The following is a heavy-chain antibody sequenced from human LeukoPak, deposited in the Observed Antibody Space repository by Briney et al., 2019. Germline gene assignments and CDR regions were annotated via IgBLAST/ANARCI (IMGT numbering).Heavy chain of an antibody. Sequence: SETLSLTCTVSGGSISSSSYYWGWIRQPPGKGLEWIGSIYYSGSTYYNPSLKSRVTISVETSKNQFSLKLSSVTAADTAVYYCARNPLTTIFGVVIVDAFDIWGQGTMVTVSS. CDR2: IYYSGST. J-gene: IGHJ3*02. CDR3: ARNPLTTIFGVVIVDAFDI. V-gene: IGHV4-39*01. CDR1: GGSISSSSYY. D-gene: IGHD3-3*01.